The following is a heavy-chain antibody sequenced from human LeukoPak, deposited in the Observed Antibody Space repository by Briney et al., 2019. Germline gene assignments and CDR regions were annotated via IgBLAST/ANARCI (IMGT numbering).Heavy chain of an antibody. D-gene: IGHD6-19*01. CDR2: IYYSGST. CDR3: FSRGWYADSLDY. Sequence: SETLSLTCTVSGGSISSSSYYWGWIRQPPGKGLEWIGSIYYSGSTYYNPSLKSRVTISVDTSKDQFSLKLSSVTAADTAVYYCFSRGWYADSLDYWGQGTLVTASS. V-gene: IGHV4-39*01. CDR1: GGSISSSSYY. J-gene: IGHJ4*02.